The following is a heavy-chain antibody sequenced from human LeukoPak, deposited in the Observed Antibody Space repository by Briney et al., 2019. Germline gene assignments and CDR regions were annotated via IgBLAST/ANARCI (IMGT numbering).Heavy chain of an antibody. D-gene: IGHD3-10*01. V-gene: IGHV3-7*01. CDR2: IKQDGSEQ. J-gene: IGHJ4*02. CDR1: GFTFSSYW. CDR3: ARRALTMARGARPYYFDY. Sequence: GGSLRLSCAASGFTFSSYWMSWVRQAPGKRLEWVANIKQDGSEQYYVDSVKGRFTISRDNAKNSLYLQMNSLRAEDTAVYYCARRALTMARGARPYYFDYWGQGTLVTVSS.